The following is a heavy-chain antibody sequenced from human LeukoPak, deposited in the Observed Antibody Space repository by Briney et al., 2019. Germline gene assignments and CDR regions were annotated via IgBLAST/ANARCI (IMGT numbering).Heavy chain of an antibody. CDR3: ARGSLWFGESEDY. V-gene: IGHV3-7*01. Sequence: GRSLRLSCAASGFTFSSYWMSWVRQAPGKGLEWVANIKQDGSEKYYVDSVKGRFTISRDNAKNSLYLQMNSLRAEDTAVYYCARGSLWFGESEDYWGQGTLVTVSS. J-gene: IGHJ4*02. CDR1: GFTFSSYW. D-gene: IGHD3-10*01. CDR2: IKQDGSEK.